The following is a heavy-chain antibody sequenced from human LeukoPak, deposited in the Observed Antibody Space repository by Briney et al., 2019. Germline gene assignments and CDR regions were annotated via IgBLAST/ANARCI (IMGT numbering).Heavy chain of an antibody. CDR1: GRSISSGDYD. V-gene: IGHV4-30-4*01. Sequence: SETLSLTCTVSGRSISSGDYDWSWFRQPPGKGLEWIGYIYYSGSTYYNPSLKSRVTISVDTSKNQFSLKLSSVTAADTAVYYCARVGDGREYYFDYWGQGTLVTVSS. CDR3: ARVGDGREYYFDY. D-gene: IGHD3-16*01. CDR2: IYYSGST. J-gene: IGHJ4*02.